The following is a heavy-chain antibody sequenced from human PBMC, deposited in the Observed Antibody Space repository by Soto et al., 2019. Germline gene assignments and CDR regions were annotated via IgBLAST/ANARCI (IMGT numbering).Heavy chain of an antibody. V-gene: IGHV1-69*12. CDR2: IIPIFGTA. CDR3: ARVGSSGPRGYFDL. Sequence: QVQLVQSGAEVKKPGSSVKVSCKASGGTFSSYAISWVRQAPGQGLEWMGGIIPIFGTANYAQKFQGRVTITAEESTSTAYMVLGSLRSEDTAVYYCARVGSSGPRGYFDLWGRGTLVTVSS. J-gene: IGHJ2*01. CDR1: GGTFSSYA. D-gene: IGHD6-19*01.